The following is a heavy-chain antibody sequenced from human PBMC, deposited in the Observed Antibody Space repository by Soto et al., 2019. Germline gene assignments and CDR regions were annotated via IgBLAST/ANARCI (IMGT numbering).Heavy chain of an antibody. Sequence: GESLKISCKGSGYTFTRHWIGWVRQMPGKGLEWLGIIYPGDSDTRYSPSFQGQVTFSADKSISTAYLQWSSLKASDTAMYYCVRVGLVGPTSLSNAWFDPWGQGTLVTISS. V-gene: IGHV5-51*01. CDR2: IYPGDSDT. J-gene: IGHJ5*02. CDR3: VRVGLVGPTSLSNAWFDP. CDR1: GYTFTRHW. D-gene: IGHD1-26*01.